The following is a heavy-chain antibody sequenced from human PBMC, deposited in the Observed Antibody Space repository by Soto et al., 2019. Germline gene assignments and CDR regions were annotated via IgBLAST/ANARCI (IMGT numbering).Heavy chain of an antibody. CDR2: TSYDGSHT. Sequence: QVQLVESGGGVVPPGTSLTLSCAGSGFSFSDFGLHWVRQAPGKGLEWVAITSYDGSHTFYGDSVKGRLTISRDNSKNTLLLQKISLRAENTAVYSSAKNRNSVINHNYYDNLDVWGPGTTVNVPS. CDR3: AKNRNSVINHNYYDNLDV. J-gene: IGHJ6*02. CDR1: GFSFSDFG. D-gene: IGHD3-10*01. V-gene: IGHV3-30*18.